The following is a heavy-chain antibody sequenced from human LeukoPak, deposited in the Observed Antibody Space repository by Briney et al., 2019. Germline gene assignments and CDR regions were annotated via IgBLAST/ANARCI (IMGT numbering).Heavy chain of an antibody. CDR3: ARAHGGYSGSYYFDY. J-gene: IGHJ4*02. CDR2: ISAYNGNT. D-gene: IGHD1-26*01. V-gene: IGHV1-18*01. CDR1: GYTFTSYG. Sequence: GASVKVSCKASGYTFTSYGISWVRQAPGQGLEWMGWISAYNGNTNYAQKLQGRVTMTTDTSTSIAYMELRSLRSDDTAVYYCARAHGGYSGSYYFDYWGQGTLVTVSS.